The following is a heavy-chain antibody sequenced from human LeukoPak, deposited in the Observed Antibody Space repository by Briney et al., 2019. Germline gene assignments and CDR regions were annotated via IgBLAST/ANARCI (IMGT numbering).Heavy chain of an antibody. CDR2: ISPDSGGT. V-gene: IGHV1-2*02. CDR1: AYSCTSDY. CDR3: ARFGAPQWSGAPLGINAFDM. J-gene: IGHJ3*02. Sequence: SLKCACGASAYSCTSDYIHWVRQSPEQGLEWMGWISPDSGGTNSAQKFQGRVTLTRDTSISTAYMELTTLRSDDTATYFCARFGAPQWSGAPLGINAFDMWGQGTVVTVSS. D-gene: IGHD3-16*01.